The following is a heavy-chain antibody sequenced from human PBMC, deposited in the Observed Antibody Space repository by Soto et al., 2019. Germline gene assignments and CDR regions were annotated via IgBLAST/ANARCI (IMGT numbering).Heavy chain of an antibody. Sequence: EVQLVESGGGLVQPGGSLRLSCAASGFTFSVHYMDWVRQAPGKGLEWVVRTKNKANSYTTDYAASVKGRFTISRDESKHSLYLQMNSLKTEDTAVYYCASGPIRFGAQYYYYYMDVWGQGTTVAVSS. CDR2: TKNKANSYTT. J-gene: IGHJ6*02. D-gene: IGHD3-10*01. V-gene: IGHV3-72*01. CDR3: ASGPIRFGAQYYYYYMDV. CDR1: GFTFSVHY.